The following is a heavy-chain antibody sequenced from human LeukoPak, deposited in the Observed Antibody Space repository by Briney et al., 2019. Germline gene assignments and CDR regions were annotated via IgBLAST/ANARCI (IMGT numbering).Heavy chain of an antibody. V-gene: IGHV4-4*07. Sequence: PSETLSLTCTVSGGSISSYYWSWIRQPAGQGLEWIGRIYTSGSTNYNPSLKSRVTMSVDTATNQFSLKLSSVTAADTAVYYCARSITMIVEDIWGQGTMVTVSS. CDR1: GGSISSYY. CDR2: IYTSGST. D-gene: IGHD3-22*01. J-gene: IGHJ3*02. CDR3: ARSITMIVEDI.